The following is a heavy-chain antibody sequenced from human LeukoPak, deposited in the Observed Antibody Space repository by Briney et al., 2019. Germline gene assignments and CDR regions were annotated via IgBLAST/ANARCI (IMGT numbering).Heavy chain of an antibody. Sequence: PGGSLRLSCTASGFTLRSFGMHWVRQAPGKGLEWISLFTTRSDIRYSDSVEGRFTISRDDAKNSLYLQMNSLRAEDTAVYYCARDRQWLVLLDYWGQGTLVTVSS. CDR3: ARDRQWLVLLDY. CDR1: GFTLRSFG. J-gene: IGHJ4*02. CDR2: FTTRSDIR. D-gene: IGHD6-19*01. V-gene: IGHV3-48*04.